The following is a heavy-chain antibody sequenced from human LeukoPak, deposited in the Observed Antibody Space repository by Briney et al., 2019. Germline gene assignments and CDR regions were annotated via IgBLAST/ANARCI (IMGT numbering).Heavy chain of an antibody. CDR2: ISYDGSNK. J-gene: IGHJ4*02. Sequence: GGSLRLSCAASGFTFSSYGMHWVRQAPGKGLEWVAVISYDGSNKYYADSVKGRFTISRDNSKNTLYLQMNSLRAEDTAVYYCARTKDYSYGSFDYWGQGTLVTVSS. V-gene: IGHV3-30*03. CDR1: GFTFSSYG. D-gene: IGHD5-18*01. CDR3: ARTKDYSYGSFDY.